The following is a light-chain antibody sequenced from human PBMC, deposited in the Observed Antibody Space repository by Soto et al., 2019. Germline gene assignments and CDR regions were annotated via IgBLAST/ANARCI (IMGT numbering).Light chain of an antibody. J-gene: IGKJ1*01. CDR2: DAS. V-gene: IGKV1-13*02. CDR1: QGISSA. CDR3: QQYNTWT. Sequence: AIQLTQSPSSLSAYVGDSVSITCRASQGISSALAWYQQKPGRAPKLLIYDASSLEGGVPSRFSGSRSGTDFTLTVSSLQPEDFATYYCQQYNTWTFGQGTKVEIK.